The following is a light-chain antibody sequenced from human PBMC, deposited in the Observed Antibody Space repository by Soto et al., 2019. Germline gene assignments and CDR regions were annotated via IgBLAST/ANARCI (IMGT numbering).Light chain of an antibody. CDR1: QGISNY. Sequence: DIQMTQSPSSLSASVGDRVTITCQASQGISNYLNWYQQKPGKAPKLLIYDASNLETGVPSRFSGSGSGTDFTFTISSLQPEDIATYYCQQYDNPLTFGPGTKVDIK. J-gene: IGKJ3*01. CDR3: QQYDNPLT. CDR2: DAS. V-gene: IGKV1-33*01.